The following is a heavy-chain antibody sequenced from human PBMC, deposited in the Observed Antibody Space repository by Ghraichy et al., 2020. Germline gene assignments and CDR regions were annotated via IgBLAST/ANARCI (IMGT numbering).Heavy chain of an antibody. J-gene: IGHJ6*02. CDR1: GYTFTSYG. V-gene: IGHV1-18*01. CDR3: ARDLSEIVVVPAAIFHYYYGMDV. Sequence: ASVKVSCKASGYTFTSYGISWVRQAPGQGLEWMGWISAYNGNTNYAQKLQGRVTMTTDTSTSTAYMELRSLRSDDRAVYYCARDLSEIVVVPAAIFHYYYGMDVWGQGTTVTVSS. D-gene: IGHD2-2*02. CDR2: ISAYNGNT.